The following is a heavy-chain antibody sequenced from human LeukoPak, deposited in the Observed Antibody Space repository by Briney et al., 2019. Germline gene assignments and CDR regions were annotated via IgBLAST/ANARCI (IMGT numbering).Heavy chain of an antibody. V-gene: IGHV3-30-3*01. D-gene: IGHD2-21*01. CDR1: GFTFSSYA. CDR2: ISYDGSNK. J-gene: IGHJ4*02. Sequence: GGSLRLSCTASGFTFSSYAMHWVRQAPGKGLEWVAVISYDGSNKYYADSVKGRFTISRDNSKNTLYLQMDGLRAEDTAVYYCARGVREFDYWGQGTLVSVSS. CDR3: ARGVREFDY.